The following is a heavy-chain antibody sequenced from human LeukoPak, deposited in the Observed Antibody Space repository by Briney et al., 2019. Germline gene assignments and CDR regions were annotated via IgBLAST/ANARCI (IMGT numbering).Heavy chain of an antibody. CDR3: VKDNPLDY. J-gene: IGHJ4*02. V-gene: IGHV3-30*02. D-gene: IGHD1-14*01. CDR1: GFTFSNYG. Sequence: GGSLRLSCGASGFTFSNYGMLWVRQAPGKGLEWVAFIRYDGNNKLYADSMKGRFTISRDNSKNTLYPHINSLRAEDTAVYYCVKDNPLDYWGQGTLVIVSS. CDR2: IRYDGNNK.